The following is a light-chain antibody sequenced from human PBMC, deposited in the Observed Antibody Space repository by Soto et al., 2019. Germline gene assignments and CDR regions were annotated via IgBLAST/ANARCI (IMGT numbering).Light chain of an antibody. V-gene: IGKV3-20*01. CDR3: QQYGSSPT. CDR2: GAS. J-gene: IGKJ1*01. Sequence: EIVLTQSPGTLSLSPGERATLSCRASQSVSSSYLAWYQQKPGQAPRLLIYGASSRATGIPDRFSGGGSGTDFTLTISRLEPEEFAVYYCQQYGSSPTFGQGTKVEIK. CDR1: QSVSSSY.